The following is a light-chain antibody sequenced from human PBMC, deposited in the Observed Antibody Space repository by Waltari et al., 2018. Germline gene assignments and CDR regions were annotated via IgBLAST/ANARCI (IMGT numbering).Light chain of an antibody. CDR2: GAS. CDR1: QSVGPN. CDR3: QQYYNWPRT. J-gene: IGKJ1*01. V-gene: IGKV3-15*01. Sequence: EIVMTQSPATLSVSPGERATLSSRASQSVGPNLAWYQQKPGLAPRVLIYGASTRPTGVPATFSGSGSGTEFTLTISSVQSEDFAVYYCQQYYNWPRTFGQGTKVEIK.